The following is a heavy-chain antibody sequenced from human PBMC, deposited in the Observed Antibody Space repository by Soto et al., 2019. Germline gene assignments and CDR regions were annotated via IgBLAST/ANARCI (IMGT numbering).Heavy chain of an antibody. CDR1: GGSINSGDYY. Sequence: SETLSLTCTVSGGSINSGDYYWSWVRQPPGEGLEWIGCIYYSGTTYYNPSLKSRVTISVDTSKNQFSLKLSSVTAADTALYYCARGFPYWYDSSGYFDYWGQGALVTVSS. CDR2: IYYSGTT. J-gene: IGHJ4*02. D-gene: IGHD3-22*01. V-gene: IGHV4-30-4*01. CDR3: ARGFPYWYDSSGYFDY.